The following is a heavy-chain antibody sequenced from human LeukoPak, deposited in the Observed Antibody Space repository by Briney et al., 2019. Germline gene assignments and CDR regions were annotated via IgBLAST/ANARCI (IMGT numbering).Heavy chain of an antibody. CDR1: GYSFTTYW. CDR2: IYPGEFDT. CDR3: ALPVRSGRGNWFDP. V-gene: IGHV5-51*01. Sequence: GESLRISCKGSGYSFTTYWIGWVRQMPGKGLEWMGMIYPGEFDTKYSPPFHSQVTISVDSSITTAYPPGGSLKPSDTAMYYCALPVRSGRGNWFDPWGQGTLVTVSS. J-gene: IGHJ5*02. D-gene: IGHD3-10*01.